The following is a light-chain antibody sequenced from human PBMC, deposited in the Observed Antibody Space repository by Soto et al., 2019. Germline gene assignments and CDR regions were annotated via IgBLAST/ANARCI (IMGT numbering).Light chain of an antibody. V-gene: IGLV2-23*01. CDR1: SSAVGSYNL. CDR2: EGS. Sequence: QSALTQPASVSGSPGQSITISCTGTSSAVGSYNLVSWYQQHPGKAPKLMMYEGSKRHSGVSSRFSGSKSGNTASLTISGLQAEDEADYYCCSYAGSSTWVFGGGTELTVL. J-gene: IGLJ3*02. CDR3: CSYAGSSTWV.